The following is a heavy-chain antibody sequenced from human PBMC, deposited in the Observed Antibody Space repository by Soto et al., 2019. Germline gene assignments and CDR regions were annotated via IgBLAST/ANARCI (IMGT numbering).Heavy chain of an antibody. Sequence: QVQLVESGGGVVQPGRSLRLSCAASGFTFTTCGMHWVRQAPGKGLEWVALISHDGSNKYYAESVKGRFTISRDNSKNTLNLQMNSLRAEDTAVYYRASNYYDFWSGYYDYYYLDVWGKGTRVTVSS. J-gene: IGHJ6*03. CDR2: ISHDGSNK. CDR1: GFTFTTCG. V-gene: IGHV3-30*03. D-gene: IGHD3-3*01. CDR3: ASNYYDFWSGYYDYYYLDV.